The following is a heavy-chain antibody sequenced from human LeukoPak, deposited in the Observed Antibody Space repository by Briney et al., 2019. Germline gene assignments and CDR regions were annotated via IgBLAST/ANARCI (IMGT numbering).Heavy chain of an antibody. J-gene: IGHJ3*02. Sequence: GGSLRLSCAASGLTFSTSGMHWVRQAPGKGLEWVAFIQYDESDKYYADSVRGRFTISRDNSKNTLYLQMNSLRAEDTAVYYCARDSRGVLDAFEIWGQGTMVTVSS. V-gene: IGHV3-30*02. CDR1: GLTFSTSG. CDR3: ARDSRGVLDAFEI. CDR2: IQYDESDK. D-gene: IGHD3-10*01.